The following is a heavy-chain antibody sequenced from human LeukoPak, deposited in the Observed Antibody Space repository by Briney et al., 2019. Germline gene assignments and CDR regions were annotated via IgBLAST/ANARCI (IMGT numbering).Heavy chain of an antibody. J-gene: IGHJ4*02. CDR2: ISWNSGSI. D-gene: IGHD3-22*01. Sequence: PGRSLRLSCAASGFTFDDYAMHWVRQAPGKGLEWVSGISWNSGSIGYADSVKGRFTISRDNAKNSLYLQMNSLRAEDTALYYCAASGYYSYYFDYWGQGTLVTVSS. V-gene: IGHV3-9*01. CDR1: GFTFDDYA. CDR3: AASGYYSYYFDY.